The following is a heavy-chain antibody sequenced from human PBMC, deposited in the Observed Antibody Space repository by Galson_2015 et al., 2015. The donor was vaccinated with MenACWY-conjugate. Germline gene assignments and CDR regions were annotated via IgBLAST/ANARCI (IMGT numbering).Heavy chain of an antibody. Sequence: SLRLSCAASGFRFSSQWLSWVRQAPGKGPECVASINEDGSDKSYMDSVKGRFTISRDNAQNSLSLQMNSLSVEVTAVYYCARGGNWGHGTLVTVSS. V-gene: IGHV3-7*03. CDR2: INEDGSDK. CDR3: ARGGN. D-gene: IGHD4-23*01. CDR1: GFRFSSQW. J-gene: IGHJ4*01.